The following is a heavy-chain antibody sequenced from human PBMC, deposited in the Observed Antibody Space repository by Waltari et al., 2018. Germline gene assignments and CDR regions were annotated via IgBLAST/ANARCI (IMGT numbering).Heavy chain of an antibody. CDR1: GYTFTSYY. Sequence: QVQLVQSGAEVQKPGASVKVSCKASGYTFTSYYMHWVRQAPGQGLEWMGIINPSGGSTSYAQKFQGRVTITADESTSTAYMELSSLRSEDTAVYYCARDEGAFDIWGQGTMVTVSS. J-gene: IGHJ3*02. V-gene: IGHV1-46*01. CDR2: INPSGGST. CDR3: ARDEGAFDI.